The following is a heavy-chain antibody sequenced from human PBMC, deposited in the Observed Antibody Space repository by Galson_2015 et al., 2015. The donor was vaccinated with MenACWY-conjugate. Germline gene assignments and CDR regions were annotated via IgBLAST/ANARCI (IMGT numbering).Heavy chain of an antibody. CDR3: ARSGDTTLVHGPNFDY. D-gene: IGHD1-1*01. J-gene: IGHJ4*02. CDR1: GGSISSGGYY. CDR2: TYNRGDT. Sequence: ETLSLTCTVSGGSISSGGYYRSWIRQPPGKGLEWIGYTYNRGDTTYNPSLKSRVTISVATSKNEFSLRLSSVTAADTAVYYCARSGDTTLVHGPNFDYWGQGTLVTVSS. V-gene: IGHV4-61*08.